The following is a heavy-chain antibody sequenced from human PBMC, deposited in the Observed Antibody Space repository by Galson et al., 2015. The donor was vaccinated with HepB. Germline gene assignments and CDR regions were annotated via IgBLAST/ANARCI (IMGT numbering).Heavy chain of an antibody. CDR1: GFTFSSYA. D-gene: IGHD3-22*01. CDR2: ISYDGSNK. Sequence: SLRLSCAASGFTFSSYAMHWVRQAPGKGLGWVAVISYDGSNKYYADSVKGRFTISRDNSKNTLYLQMNSLRAEDTAVYYCARVGDYYDSSGGAPHYYYYYGMDVWGQGITVTVSS. V-gene: IGHV3-30-3*01. CDR3: ARVGDYYDSSGGAPHYYYYYGMDV. J-gene: IGHJ6*02.